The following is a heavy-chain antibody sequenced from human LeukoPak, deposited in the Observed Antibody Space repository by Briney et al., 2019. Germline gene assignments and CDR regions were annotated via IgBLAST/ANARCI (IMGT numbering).Heavy chain of an antibody. Sequence: PGGSLRLSCAGSGFTFSTHWMHWVRQAPGKGLVWVSRISTDGRTRSYAGSVKGRFTISRDNAKNTPFLQMDSLRAEDTAVYYCVRGTSRENGYGGDDPYWGQGTLVIVSS. CDR1: GFTFSTHW. CDR2: ISTDGRTR. CDR3: VRGTSRENGYGGDDPY. V-gene: IGHV3-74*01. D-gene: IGHD2-21*02. J-gene: IGHJ4*02.